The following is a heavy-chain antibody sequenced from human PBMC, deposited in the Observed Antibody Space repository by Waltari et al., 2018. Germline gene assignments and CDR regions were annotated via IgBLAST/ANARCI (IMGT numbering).Heavy chain of an antibody. Sequence: EVQLVESGGGLVQPGGSLRLSCVASGFPFSRYWMHLVRQVPGKGLVGGSLTIAGGGAKMYAGYVKGPFTIARDNARDTLELRRNSLEAEDTAVYFCARNLGIGVAGNVGAFDCWGHGTLVTVSS. J-gene: IGHJ4*01. V-gene: IGHV3-74*03. CDR3: ARNLGIGVAGNVGAFDC. D-gene: IGHD6-13*01. CDR2: TIAGGGAK. CDR1: GFPFSRYW.